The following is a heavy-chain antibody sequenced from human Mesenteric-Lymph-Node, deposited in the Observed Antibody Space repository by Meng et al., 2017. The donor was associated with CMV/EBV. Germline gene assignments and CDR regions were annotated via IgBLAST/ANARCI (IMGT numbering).Heavy chain of an antibody. J-gene: IGHJ6*04. Sequence: ASVTVSCKASGYTFTSYGISWVRQARGQGLEWMGWISAYNGNTNYAQKLQGRVTMTTDTSTSTAYMELRSLRSDDTAVYYCATLGYCSSTSCYSKHYYGMDVWGKGTTVIVSS. CDR3: ATLGYCSSTSCYSKHYYGMDV. CDR1: GYTFTSYG. D-gene: IGHD2-2*02. CDR2: ISAYNGNT. V-gene: IGHV1-18*01.